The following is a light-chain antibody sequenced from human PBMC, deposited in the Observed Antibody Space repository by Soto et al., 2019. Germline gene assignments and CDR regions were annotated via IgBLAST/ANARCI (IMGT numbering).Light chain of an antibody. CDR1: SSDVGAYNS. J-gene: IGLJ1*01. V-gene: IGLV2-14*01. Sequence: QSALTQPASVSGSPGQSITISCTGTSSDVGAYNSDSWFQQHPGKAPKLMIYDVSHRPSGVSNRFSGSKSGNTASLTISGLQAGDEADYYCSSYTSTSTLYVFGTGTKVT. CDR3: SSYTSTSTLYV. CDR2: DVS.